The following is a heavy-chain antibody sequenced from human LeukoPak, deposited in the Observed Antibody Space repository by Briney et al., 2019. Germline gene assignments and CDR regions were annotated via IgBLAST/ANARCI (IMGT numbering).Heavy chain of an antibody. CDR2: IYYSGST. Sequence: PSETLSLTCTVSGXSISSYYWSWIRQPPGKGLEWIGYIYYSGSTNYNPSLKSRVTISVDTSKNQFSLKLSSVTAADTAVYYCARVGDSSSWYLEGAWFDPWGQGTLVTVSS. CDR1: GXSISSYY. CDR3: ARVGDSSSWYLEGAWFDP. D-gene: IGHD6-13*01. V-gene: IGHV4-59*01. J-gene: IGHJ5*02.